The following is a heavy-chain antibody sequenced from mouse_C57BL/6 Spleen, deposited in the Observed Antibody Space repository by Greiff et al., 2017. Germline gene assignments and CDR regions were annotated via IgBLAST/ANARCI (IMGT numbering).Heavy chain of an antibody. D-gene: IGHD1-1*01. CDR2: IDPETGGT. CDR3: ARSAFYYYGSSYVHWYFDV. Sequence: QVQLKESGAELVRPGASVTLSCKASGYTFTDYEMHWVKQTPVHGLEWIGAIDPETGGTAYNQKFKGKAILTADKSSSTAYMELRSLTSEDSAVYFCARSAFYYYGSSYVHWYFDVWGTGTTVTVSS. V-gene: IGHV1-15*01. J-gene: IGHJ1*03. CDR1: GYTFTDYE.